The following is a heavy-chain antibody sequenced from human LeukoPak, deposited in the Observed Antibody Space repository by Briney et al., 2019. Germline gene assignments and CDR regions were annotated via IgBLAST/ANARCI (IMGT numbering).Heavy chain of an antibody. Sequence: SETLSLTCTVSGGSISSSSYYWGWIRQPPGKGLEWIGSIYYSGSTYYNPSLKSRVTISVDTSKNQFSLKLSSVTAADTAVYYCARADPKYYDFDYWGQGTLVTVSS. CDR2: IYYSGST. CDR3: ARADPKYYDFDY. CDR1: GGSISSSSYY. D-gene: IGHD3-3*01. V-gene: IGHV4-39*07. J-gene: IGHJ4*02.